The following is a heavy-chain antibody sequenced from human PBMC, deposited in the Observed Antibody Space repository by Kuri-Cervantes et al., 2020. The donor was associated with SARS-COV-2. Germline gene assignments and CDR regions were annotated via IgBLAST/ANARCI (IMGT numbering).Heavy chain of an antibody. J-gene: IGHJ4*02. CDR2: ISSSSSYI. D-gene: IGHD3-10*01. CDR1: RFTFNTYR. V-gene: IGHV3-21*04. CDR3: AKSKLLWFGELLRTIDY. Sequence: GESLKISCAASRFTFNTYRMNWVRQAPGKGLEWVSSISSSSSYIYYADSVKGRFTISRGNSKNTLYLQMNSLRAEDTAVYYCAKSKLLWFGELLRTIDYWGQGTLVTVSS.